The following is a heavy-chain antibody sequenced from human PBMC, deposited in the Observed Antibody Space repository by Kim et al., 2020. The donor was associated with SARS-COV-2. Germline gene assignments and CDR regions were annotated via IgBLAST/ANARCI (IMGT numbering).Heavy chain of an antibody. V-gene: IGHV4-59*08. CDR1: GGSISSYY. J-gene: IGHJ6*02. CDR2: IYYSGST. Sequence: SETLSLTCTVSGGSISSYYWSWIRQPPGKGLEWIGYIYYSGSTNYNPSLKSRVTISVDTSKNQFSLKLSSVTAADTAVYYCARFQLGFQVPMDVWGQGTTVTVSS. D-gene: IGHD3-16*01. CDR3: ARFQLGFQVPMDV.